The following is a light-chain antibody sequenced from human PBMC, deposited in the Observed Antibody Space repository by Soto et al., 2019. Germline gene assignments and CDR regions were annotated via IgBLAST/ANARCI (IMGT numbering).Light chain of an antibody. J-gene: IGKJ1*01. CDR2: GAS. CDR3: PHYAASPRT. CDR1: QSIGNNY. V-gene: IGKV3-20*01. Sequence: EIVLTQSPGTLSLSPRERATLSCRASQSIGNNYLAWYQHKPGQAPRLLIYGASNRAPGIPDRFSGSGSGTSFTLTIRRLEPEEFAIYYCPHYAASPRTFGQGTQVEGK.